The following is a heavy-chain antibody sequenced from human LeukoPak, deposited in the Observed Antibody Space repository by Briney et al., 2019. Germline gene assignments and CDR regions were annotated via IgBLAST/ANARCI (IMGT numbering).Heavy chain of an antibody. CDR1: GGSISSGGYY. Sequence: SQTLSLTCTVSGGSISSGGYYWSWIRQHPGKGLEWIGYIYHSGSTYYNPSLKSRVTISVDRSKNQFSLKLSSVTAADTAVYYCARVVDIVAGGFDPWGQGTLVTVSS. CDR2: IYHSGST. V-gene: IGHV4-30-2*01. CDR3: ARVVDIVAGGFDP. J-gene: IGHJ5*02. D-gene: IGHD2-2*03.